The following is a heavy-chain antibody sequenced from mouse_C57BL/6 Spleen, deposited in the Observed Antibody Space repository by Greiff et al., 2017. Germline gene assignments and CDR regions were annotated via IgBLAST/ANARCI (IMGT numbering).Heavy chain of an antibody. CDR2: IDPNSGGT. D-gene: IGHD2-2*01. J-gene: IGHJ3*01. V-gene: IGHV1-72*01. CDR3: ARGGYAGGCAY. Sequence: QVQLQQPGAELVKPGASVKLSCKASGYTFTSYWMHWVKQRPGRGLEWIGRIDPNSGGTKYNEKFKSKATLTVDKPSSPAYMQLCSLTSEDSAVYYCARGGYAGGCAYWGQGTLVTVSA. CDR1: GYTFTSYW.